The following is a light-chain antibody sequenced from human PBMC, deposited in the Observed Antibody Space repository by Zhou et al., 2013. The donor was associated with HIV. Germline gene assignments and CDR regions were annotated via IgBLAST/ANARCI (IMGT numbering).Light chain of an antibody. Sequence: VLTQSPGTLRLSPGERAALSCRASQSVGNELAWYQQKPGQPPRLVIYDASDRAIDIPARFSGTGSGTDFTLTISSLEPEDSAVYYCQQRDNWPITFGQGTRLEI. CDR2: DAS. CDR1: QSVGNE. CDR3: QQRDNWPIT. J-gene: IGKJ5*01. V-gene: IGKV3-11*01.